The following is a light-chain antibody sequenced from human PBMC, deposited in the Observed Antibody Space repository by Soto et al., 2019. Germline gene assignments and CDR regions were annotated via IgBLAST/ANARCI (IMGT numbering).Light chain of an antibody. CDR2: GAS. V-gene: IGKV3-20*01. CDR3: QQYSSSPAP. J-gene: IGKJ1*01. CDR1: QSVRSSH. Sequence: EIGLTQSPGTLSLSQGERATLSCRASQSVRSSHLAWYQQKPGQAPRLLIYGASSGATGIPDRFSGSGSGTDFTLTISRLEPEDFAVYSCQQYSSSPAPFGQGTKVDIK.